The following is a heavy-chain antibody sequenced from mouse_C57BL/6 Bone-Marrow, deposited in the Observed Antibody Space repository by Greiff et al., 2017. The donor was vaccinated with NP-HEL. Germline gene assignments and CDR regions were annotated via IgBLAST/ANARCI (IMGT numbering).Heavy chain of an antibody. CDR2: IDPSDSYT. CDR1: GYTFTSYW. Sequence: QVQLQQPGAELVRPGTSVKLSCKASGYTFTSYWMHWVKQRPGPGLEWIGVIDPSDSYTNYNQKFKGKATLTVDTSSSTAYMQLSSLTSEDSAVYYCVMVTKDYWGQGTTLTVSS. J-gene: IGHJ2*01. D-gene: IGHD2-2*01. V-gene: IGHV1-59*01. CDR3: VMVTKDY.